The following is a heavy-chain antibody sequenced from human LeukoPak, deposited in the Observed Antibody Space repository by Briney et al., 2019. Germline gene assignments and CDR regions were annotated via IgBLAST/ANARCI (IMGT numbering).Heavy chain of an antibody. CDR2: INHSGST. D-gene: IGHD2-2*01. CDR1: GGSFSGYY. Sequence: SETLSLTCAVYGGSFSGYYWSWIRQPPGKGLEWIGEINHSGSTNYNPSLKGRVTISVDTSKNQFSLKLSSVTAADTAVYYCAREYCSSTSCYYYYYYYYMDVWGKGTTVTVSS. CDR3: AREYCSSTSCYYYYYYYYMDV. J-gene: IGHJ6*03. V-gene: IGHV4-34*01.